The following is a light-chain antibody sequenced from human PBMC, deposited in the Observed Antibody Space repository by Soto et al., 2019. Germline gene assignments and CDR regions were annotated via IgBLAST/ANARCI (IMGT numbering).Light chain of an antibody. CDR3: QHYNSYSEA. CDR1: RSIDSW. V-gene: IGKV1-5*03. J-gene: IGKJ1*01. Sequence: EIQMTQSPSTLSASVGDRVTISCRASRSIDSWLAWYQQKPGKAPKLLIYKASTLKSGVPARFSGSGSGTEFTLSINSLQPDDFATYYCQHYNSYSEAFGQGTKVDIK. CDR2: KAS.